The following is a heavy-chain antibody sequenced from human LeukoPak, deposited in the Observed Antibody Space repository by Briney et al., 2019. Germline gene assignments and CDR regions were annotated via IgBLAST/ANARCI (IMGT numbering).Heavy chain of an antibody. CDR3: ARVRIDIDWTYAFDI. J-gene: IGHJ3*02. Sequence: SQTLSLTCTVSGGSISFGGYYWSWIRQHPGKGLEWIGYFYYSGSTYYNPSLKSRVTISVDTSENQFSLKLSSVTAADTAVYFCARVRIDIDWTYAFDIWGQGTLVTVSS. CDR1: GGSISFGGYY. D-gene: IGHD3-9*01. V-gene: IGHV4-31*03. CDR2: FYYSGST.